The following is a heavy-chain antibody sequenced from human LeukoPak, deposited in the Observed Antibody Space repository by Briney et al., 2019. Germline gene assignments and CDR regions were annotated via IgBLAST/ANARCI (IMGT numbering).Heavy chain of an antibody. V-gene: IGHV3-66*02. Sequence: GGSLRLSCAASGFPFSHHGLPWVRQAPGKGLEWVSVIYSGGDTYYADSVKGRFTISRDNSNNTLYLQMNSLRAEDTAVYYCARWGDLYAYDIWGQGTMVTVSS. CDR2: IYSGGDT. J-gene: IGHJ3*02. CDR3: ARWGDLYAYDI. D-gene: IGHD3-10*01. CDR1: GFPFSHHG.